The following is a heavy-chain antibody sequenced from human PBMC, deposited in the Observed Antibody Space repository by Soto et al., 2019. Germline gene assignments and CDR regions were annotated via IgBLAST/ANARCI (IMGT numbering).Heavy chain of an antibody. CDR1: GFTFNSLS. CDR2: VSFDGKVT. D-gene: IGHD2-21*02. Sequence: QVQLVESGGGMVQAGTSLRLSCTGSGFTFNSLSLHWVRQGPDKGLEWVAVVSFDGKVTYYADSVKGRFTVSRDNSKTTIYLQATSLRAEDTAVSYCAREPYGDSQYFDYWGQGTPVTVSS. CDR3: AREPYGDSQYFDY. V-gene: IGHV3-30*04. J-gene: IGHJ4*02.